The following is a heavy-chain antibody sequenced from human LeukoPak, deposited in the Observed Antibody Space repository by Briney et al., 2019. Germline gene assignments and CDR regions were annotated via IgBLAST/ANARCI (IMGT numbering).Heavy chain of an antibody. CDR3: ASPRVYDFWSGYYFDY. V-gene: IGHV3-48*01. CDR1: GFTFSNAW. J-gene: IGHJ4*02. D-gene: IGHD3-3*01. Sequence: GGSLRLSCAASGFTFSNAWMNWVRQAPGKGLEWVSYISSSSSTIYYADSVKGRFTISRDNAKNSLYLQMNSLRAEDTAVYYCASPRVYDFWSGYYFDYWGQGTLVTVSS. CDR2: ISSSSSTI.